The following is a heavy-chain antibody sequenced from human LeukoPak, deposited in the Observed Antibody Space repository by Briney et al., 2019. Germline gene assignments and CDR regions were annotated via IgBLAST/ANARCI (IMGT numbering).Heavy chain of an antibody. J-gene: IGHJ4*02. CDR2: ISWNSGSI. Sequence: GRSLRLSCAASGFTFEDYAMHWVRQAPGWGLDWVAAISWNSGSIGYADSVKGRFTISRDNAKKSLYLQMDSLRAEDTAVYYCARTSADCLDCWGQGTLVTVSS. D-gene: IGHD2-21*02. CDR1: GFTFEDYA. CDR3: ARTSADCLDC. V-gene: IGHV3-9*01.